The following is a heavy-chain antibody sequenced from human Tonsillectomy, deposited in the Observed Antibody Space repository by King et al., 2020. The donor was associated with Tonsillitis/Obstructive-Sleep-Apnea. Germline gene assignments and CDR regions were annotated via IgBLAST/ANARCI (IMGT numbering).Heavy chain of an antibody. CDR1: GFTFSSYS. J-gene: IGHJ4*02. CDR3: ARDPLYCSSTSCYGDFDY. CDR2: ISSSSSYI. D-gene: IGHD2-2*01. Sequence: VQLVESGGGLVKPGGSLRLSCAASGFTFSSYSMNWIRQAPGKGLEWVSSISSSSSYIYYADSVKGRFTISRENAKNSLYLQMNSLRAEDTAVYYCARDPLYCSSTSCYGDFDYWGQGTLVTVSS. V-gene: IGHV3-21*01.